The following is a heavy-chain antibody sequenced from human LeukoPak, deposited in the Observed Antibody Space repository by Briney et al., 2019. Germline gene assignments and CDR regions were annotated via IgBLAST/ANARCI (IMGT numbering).Heavy chain of an antibody. CDR2: IYSDNT. V-gene: IGHV3-53*01. Sequence: GGSLRLSCTVSGFTVSSNSMSWVRQAPGKGLEWVSFIYSDNTHYSDSVKGRFTISRDNSKNTLYLQMNSLRAEDTAVYYCAREAGSTWHPVDYWGQGTLVTVSS. CDR3: AREAGSTWHPVDY. D-gene: IGHD6-13*01. CDR1: GFTVSSNS. J-gene: IGHJ4*02.